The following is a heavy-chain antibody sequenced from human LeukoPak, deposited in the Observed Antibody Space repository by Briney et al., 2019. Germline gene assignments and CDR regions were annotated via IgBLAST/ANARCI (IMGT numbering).Heavy chain of an antibody. D-gene: IGHD2-15*01. CDR2: IYSGGST. CDR3: ARIYCSGGSCQGTGRHNWFDP. J-gene: IGHJ5*02. CDR1: GFTVSSNY. V-gene: IGHV3-53*01. Sequence: PGGSLRLSCAASGFTVSSNYMSWVRQAPGKGLEWVSVIYSGGSTYYADSVKGRFTISRDNSKNTLYLQMNSLRAEDTAVYYRARIYCSGGSCQGTGRHNWFDPWGQGTLVTVSS.